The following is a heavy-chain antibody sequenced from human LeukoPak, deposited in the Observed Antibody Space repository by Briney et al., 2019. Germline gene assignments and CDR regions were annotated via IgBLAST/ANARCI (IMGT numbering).Heavy chain of an antibody. CDR2: ISRYGDDT. CDR1: GFPFINSA. V-gene: IGHV3-64*02. CDR3: ARGGVWHQRAIEY. Sequence: PGGSLRLACATSGFPFINSAMHWVRQAPGKGLEYVASISRYGDDTYYADSVKDRFTLSRDNSKNTLYLQMGSLRTDDMAVYYCARGGVWHQRAIEYWGQGTLVTVSS. D-gene: IGHD3-10*01. J-gene: IGHJ4*02.